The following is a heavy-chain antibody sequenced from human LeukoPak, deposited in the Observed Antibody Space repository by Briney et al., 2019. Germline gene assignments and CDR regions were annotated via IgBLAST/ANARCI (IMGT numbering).Heavy chain of an antibody. V-gene: IGHV3-7*01. J-gene: IGHJ3*02. CDR3: ARLGGGHSSSWYDAFDI. Sequence: PGGSLRLSCAASGFTFSSYWMSWVRQAPGKGLEWVANIKKDGSEKYYVDSVKGRFTISSDNAKNSLYLQMNSLRAEDTAVYYCARLGGGHSSSWYDAFDIWGQGTMVTVSS. CDR1: GFTFSSYW. D-gene: IGHD6-13*01. CDR2: IKKDGSEK.